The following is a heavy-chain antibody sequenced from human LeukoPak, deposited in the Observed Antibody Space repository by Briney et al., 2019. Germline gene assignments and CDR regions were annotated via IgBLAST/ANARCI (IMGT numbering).Heavy chain of an antibody. V-gene: IGHV4-30-2*03. CDR1: GASIDAAGYS. CDR3: ARLSFGTKGY. Sequence: PSETLSLTCAVSGASIDAAGYSWNWIRQAPGKDLEWIGNIYHGGRTSYKSSLKSRVTISVDTSKNQFSLKLSSVTAADTAVYYCARLSFGTKGYWGQGTLVTVSS. J-gene: IGHJ4*02. CDR2: IYHGGRT. D-gene: IGHD3-16*02.